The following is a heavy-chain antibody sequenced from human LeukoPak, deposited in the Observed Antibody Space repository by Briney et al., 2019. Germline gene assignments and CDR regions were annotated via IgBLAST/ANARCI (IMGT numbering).Heavy chain of an antibody. Sequence: GASVKVSCKASGYTFTSYGISWVRQAPGQGLEWMGWISAYNGNTNYAQKLQGRVTMTTDTSTSTDYMELRSMRSDDTAVYYCTRCLGVRGVIRPFDYWGQGTLVTVSS. V-gene: IGHV1-18*01. CDR3: TRCLGVRGVIRPFDY. CDR1: GYTFTSYG. CDR2: ISAYNGNT. D-gene: IGHD3-10*01. J-gene: IGHJ4*02.